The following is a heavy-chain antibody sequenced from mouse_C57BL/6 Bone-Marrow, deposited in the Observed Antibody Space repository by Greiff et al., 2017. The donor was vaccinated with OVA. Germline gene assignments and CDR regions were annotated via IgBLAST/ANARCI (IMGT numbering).Heavy chain of an antibody. Sequence: VQLQQSGAELVRPGASVTLSCKASGYTFTDYEMHWVKQTPVHGLEWIGAIDPETGGTAYNQKFKGKAILTADKSSSTAYMELRSLTAEDSAVYYCTNYYAMDYWGQGTSGTVSS. CDR1: GYTFTDYE. J-gene: IGHJ4*01. V-gene: IGHV1-15*01. CDR3: TNYYAMDY. CDR2: IDPETGGT.